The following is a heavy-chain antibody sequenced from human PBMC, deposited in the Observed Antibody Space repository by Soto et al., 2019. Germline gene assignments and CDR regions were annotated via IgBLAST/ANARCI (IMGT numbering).Heavy chain of an antibody. CDR3: AKGKQQQLVLLDY. Sequence: GGSLRLSCAASGFTFSSYAMSWVRQAPGKGLEWVSAISGSGGSIYYADSVKGRFTISRDNSKNTLYLQMNSLRAEDTAVYYCAKGKQQQLVLLDYWGQGTLVTVPQ. CDR1: GFTFSSYA. D-gene: IGHD6-13*01. J-gene: IGHJ4*02. CDR2: ISGSGGSI. V-gene: IGHV3-23*01.